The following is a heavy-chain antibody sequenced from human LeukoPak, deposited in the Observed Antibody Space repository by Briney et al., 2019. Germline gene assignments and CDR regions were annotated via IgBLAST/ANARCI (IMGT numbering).Heavy chain of an antibody. V-gene: IGHV4-34*01. CDR2: INHSGST. Sequence: SETLSLTCAAYGGSFSGYYWSWIRQPPGKGLEWIGEINHSGSTNYNPSLKSRVTISVDTSKNQFSLKLSSVTAADTAVYYCAREGVSYYYYYMDVWGKGTTVTVSS. CDR3: AREGVSYYYYYMDV. CDR1: GGSFSGYY. J-gene: IGHJ6*03.